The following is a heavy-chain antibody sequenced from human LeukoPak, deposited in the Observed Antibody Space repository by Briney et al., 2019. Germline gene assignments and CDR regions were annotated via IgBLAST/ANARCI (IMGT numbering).Heavy chain of an antibody. Sequence: GSLRLSCTASGFTFRTYLMSWVRQAPGKGLDWVANIKHNGSEKYYVDSVKGRFTISRDNAKNSFYLQMNSLRAEDTAVYYCARWNYAFDIWGQGTTVTVAS. J-gene: IGHJ3*02. D-gene: IGHD1-7*01. CDR2: IKHNGSEK. CDR3: ARWNYAFDI. V-gene: IGHV3-7*01. CDR1: GFTFRTYL.